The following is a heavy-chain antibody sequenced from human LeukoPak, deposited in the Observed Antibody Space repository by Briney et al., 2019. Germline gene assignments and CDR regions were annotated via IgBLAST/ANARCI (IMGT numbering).Heavy chain of an antibody. Sequence: GASDNVSCKASGYTLTRYDIRWVRQAPGHGREWMGWSSAYNGNTNYAQQLQGRVTMTTDTSTSTAYMELRSLRSDDTGVYYCARGPLSREFDYWGQGTLVTVSS. CDR2: SSAYNGNT. V-gene: IGHV1-18*01. D-gene: IGHD6-13*01. J-gene: IGHJ4*02. CDR3: ARGPLSREFDY. CDR1: GYTLTRYD.